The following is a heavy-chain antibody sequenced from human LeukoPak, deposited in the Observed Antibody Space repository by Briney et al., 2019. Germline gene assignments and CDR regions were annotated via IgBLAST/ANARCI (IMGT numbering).Heavy chain of an antibody. CDR1: GFTVSSNY. Sequence: GGSLRLSCVVSGFTVSSNYMSWVRQAPGKGLEWVSVLYSGGNTYHADSVKGRFTISRDNSKNTLYLQMNGLRAEDTAVYYCAREGASSSFGYWGQGTLVTVSS. V-gene: IGHV3-53*01. CDR2: LYSGGNT. D-gene: IGHD6-13*01. J-gene: IGHJ4*02. CDR3: AREGASSSFGY.